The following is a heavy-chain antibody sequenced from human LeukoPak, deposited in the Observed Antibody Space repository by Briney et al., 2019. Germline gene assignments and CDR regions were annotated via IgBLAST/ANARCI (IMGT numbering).Heavy chain of an antibody. CDR1: GGSISTYY. Sequence: TSETLSLTCTVSGGSISTYYWSWIRQPAGKGLEWIGRIYTSGYTNYNPSLKSRVTMSVDTSKNQFSLKLSSVTAADTAVYYCARDSYFDWSYYFDYWGQGTLVTVSS. D-gene: IGHD3-9*01. J-gene: IGHJ4*02. V-gene: IGHV4-4*07. CDR3: ARDSYFDWSYYFDY. CDR2: IYTSGYT.